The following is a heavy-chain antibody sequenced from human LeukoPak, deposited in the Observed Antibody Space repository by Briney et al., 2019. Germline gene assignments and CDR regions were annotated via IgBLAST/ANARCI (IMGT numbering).Heavy chain of an antibody. CDR2: INHSGST. CDR1: GGSFSGYY. CDR3: ARELYGSGCFDF. V-gene: IGHV4-34*01. J-gene: IGHJ4*02. D-gene: IGHD3-10*01. Sequence: SETLSLTCAVYGGSFSGYYWSWIRQPPGKGLEWIGEINHSGSTNYNPSLKSRVTISVDTSKNQFSLNLSSVTDADTAVYYCARELYGSGCFDFWAREPWSPSPQ.